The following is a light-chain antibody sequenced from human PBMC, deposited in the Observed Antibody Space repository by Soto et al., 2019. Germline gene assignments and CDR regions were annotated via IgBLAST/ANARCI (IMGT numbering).Light chain of an antibody. CDR3: QQHSSYST. Sequence: GDRGTITFRSGQRISRCVALYQQKPGEAPKFLIYDASNLESGVPSRFTGSGSRTEFTLTISSLQPDDSATSYCQQHSSYSTFRQGTKVDIK. V-gene: IGKV1-5*01. J-gene: IGKJ1*01. CDR2: DAS. CDR1: QRISRC.